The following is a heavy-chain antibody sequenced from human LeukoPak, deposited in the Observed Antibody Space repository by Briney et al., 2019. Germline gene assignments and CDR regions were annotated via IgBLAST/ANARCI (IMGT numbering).Heavy chain of an antibody. Sequence: ASVKVSCKASGYTFTGYYMHWVRQAPGQGLEWMGWINPNSGGTNYAQKFQGRVTMTRDMSISTAYMELSSLRSEDTAVYYCARAWIEMATIVPFDYWGQGTLVTVSS. V-gene: IGHV1-2*02. J-gene: IGHJ4*02. CDR1: GYTFTGYY. CDR3: ARAWIEMATIVPFDY. D-gene: IGHD5-24*01. CDR2: INPNSGGT.